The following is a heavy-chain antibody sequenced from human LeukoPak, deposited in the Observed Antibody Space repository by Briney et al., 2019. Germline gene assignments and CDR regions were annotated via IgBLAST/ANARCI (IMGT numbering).Heavy chain of an antibody. V-gene: IGHV4-59*01. CDR3: ARAWYYYGMDV. CDR2: IYHSGST. Sequence: SETLSLTCTVSGGSISSYYWSWIRQPPGKGLEWIGYIYHSGSTNYNPSLKSRVTISVDTSKNQFSLKLSSVTAADTAVYYCARAWYYYGMDVWGQGTTVTVSS. CDR1: GGSISSYY. J-gene: IGHJ6*02.